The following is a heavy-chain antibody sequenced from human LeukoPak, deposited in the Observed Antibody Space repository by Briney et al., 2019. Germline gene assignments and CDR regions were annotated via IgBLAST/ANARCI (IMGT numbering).Heavy chain of an antibody. V-gene: IGHV4-4*07. Sequence: PSETLSLTCTVSGGSISSYYWSWIRQPPGKGLEWIGRIYISGSTTYNPSLKSRVAISLDTSKNQFSLKLSSVTAADTAVYYCARPQSKYCTDGVCYYRRPDRRGQGTLITVSS. CDR3: ARPQSKYCTDGVCYYRRPDR. CDR1: GGSISSYY. J-gene: IGHJ4*02. D-gene: IGHD2-8*01. CDR2: IYISGST.